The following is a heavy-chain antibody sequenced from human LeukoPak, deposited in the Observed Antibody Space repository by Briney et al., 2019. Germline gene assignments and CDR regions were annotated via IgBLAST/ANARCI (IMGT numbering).Heavy chain of an antibody. CDR1: GYTFTSYY. Sequence: GASVKVSCKASGYTFTSYYMHWVRQAPGQGLEWMGIINPSGGSTSYAQKFQGRVTMTRDTSTSTVYMELSSLRSEDTAVYYCARDPSGYSYGTPYFDYWGQGTLDTVSS. D-gene: IGHD5-18*01. V-gene: IGHV1-46*01. CDR2: INPSGGST. CDR3: ARDPSGYSYGTPYFDY. J-gene: IGHJ4*02.